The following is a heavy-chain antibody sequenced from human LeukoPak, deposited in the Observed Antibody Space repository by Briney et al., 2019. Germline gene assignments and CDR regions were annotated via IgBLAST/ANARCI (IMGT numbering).Heavy chain of an antibody. J-gene: IGHJ4*02. CDR2: IYYSGST. D-gene: IGHD7-27*01. V-gene: IGHV4-59*08. CDR3: ARRGPDWGHFDY. CDR1: GGSISSYY. Sequence: SETLSLTCTVSGGSISSYYWSWIRQPSGKGLEWIGYIYYSGSTNYNPSLKSRVTISVDTSKNQFSLKLSSVTAADTAVYYCARRGPDWGHFDYWGQGTLVTVSS.